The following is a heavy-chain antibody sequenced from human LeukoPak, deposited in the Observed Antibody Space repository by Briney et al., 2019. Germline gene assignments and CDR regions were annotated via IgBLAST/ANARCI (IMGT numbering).Heavy chain of an antibody. CDR1: GYTFTGYY. D-gene: IGHD1-7*01. CDR3: ARDRRITGTKYYYYYMDV. J-gene: IGHJ6*03. CDR2: INPNSGGT. V-gene: IGHV1-2*02. Sequence: ASVKVSCKASGYTFTGYYMHWVRQAPGQGLEWMGWINPNSGGTNYAQKFQGRVTMTRDTSISTAYMELSRLRSDDTAMYYCARDRRITGTKYYYYYMDVWGKGTTVTVSS.